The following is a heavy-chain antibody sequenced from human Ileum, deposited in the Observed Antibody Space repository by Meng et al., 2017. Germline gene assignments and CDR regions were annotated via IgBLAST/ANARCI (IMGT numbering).Heavy chain of an antibody. J-gene: IGHJ4*02. CDR2: ISAIGNT. D-gene: IGHD3-10*01. Sequence: QVQLVESGGAGGKAGGSLRLSWAASGFNFSDFYTGWVRQAPGKGLEFIAYISAIGNTYFADSFLGRVTVSRDSAQKVLYLQMTRMRAEDTAVYYCAKSPRGIDFDDWGQGILVTVSS. CDR3: AKSPRGIDFDD. CDR1: GFNFSDFY. V-gene: IGHV3-11*01.